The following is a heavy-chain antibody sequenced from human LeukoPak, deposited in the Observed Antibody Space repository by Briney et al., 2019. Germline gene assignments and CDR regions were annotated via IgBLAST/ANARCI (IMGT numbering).Heavy chain of an antibody. Sequence: GGTLRLSCAASRFTFSSCGMNWVRQAPGKGLEWVSAISGSGGSTYYADSVKGRFTISRDNSKNTLYLQMNSLRAEDTAVYYCAKKGLTVTTYYFDYWGQGTLVTVSS. CDR2: ISGSGGST. CDR3: AKKGLTVTTYYFDY. V-gene: IGHV3-23*01. CDR1: RFTFSSCG. D-gene: IGHD4-17*01. J-gene: IGHJ4*02.